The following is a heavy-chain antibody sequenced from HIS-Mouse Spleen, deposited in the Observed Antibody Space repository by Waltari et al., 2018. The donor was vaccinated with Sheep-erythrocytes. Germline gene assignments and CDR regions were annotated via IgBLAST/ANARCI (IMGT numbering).Heavy chain of an antibody. CDR1: GGTFSRYA. CDR3: AQTGATTPHFDY. Sequence: QVQLVQSGAEVKKPGSSVKVSCTASGGTFSRYAISWVRQAPGQGLEWMGRIIPILGIANYAQKFQGRVTITADKSTSTAYMELSSLRSEDTAVYYCAQTGATTPHFDYWGQERWSPSPQ. V-gene: IGHV1-69*04. J-gene: IGHJ4*01. CDR2: IIPILGIA. D-gene: IGHD1-26*01.